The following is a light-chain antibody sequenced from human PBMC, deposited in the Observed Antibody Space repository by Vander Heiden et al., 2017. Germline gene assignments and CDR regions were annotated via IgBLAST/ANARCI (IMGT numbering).Light chain of an antibody. CDR2: MSS. V-gene: IGLV1-47*01. J-gene: IGLJ2*01. CDR1: RSNLATHH. CDR3: ASWDESLSGVV. Sequence: QSVLTHPPSASGPPGQSVSIPCSGSRSNLATHHVYWYQQPPGTAPKLLIYMSSQRPSGVPDRFSGSKSGTSASLAISGLRSEDEADYYCASWDESLSGVVFGGGTKLTVL.